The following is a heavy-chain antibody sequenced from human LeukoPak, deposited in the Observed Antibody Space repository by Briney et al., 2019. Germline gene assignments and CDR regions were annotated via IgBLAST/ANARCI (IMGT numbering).Heavy chain of an antibody. CDR2: ISGSGGST. D-gene: IGHD3-22*01. CDR1: GFTLSSYA. Sequence: GGPLRLSCAASGFTLSSYAMSWVRQAPGKGLEWVSAISGSGGSTYYADSVKGRFTISRDNSKNTLYLQMNSLRAEDTAVYYCANQYYYDSSGYPLDYWGQGTLVTVSS. CDR3: ANQYYYDSSGYPLDY. V-gene: IGHV3-23*01. J-gene: IGHJ4*02.